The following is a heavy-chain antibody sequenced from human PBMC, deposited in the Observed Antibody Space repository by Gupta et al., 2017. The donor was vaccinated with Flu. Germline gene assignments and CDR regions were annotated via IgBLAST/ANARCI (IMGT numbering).Heavy chain of an antibody. Sequence: EVQLVESGGGLVQPGRSLRLSCAASGFTFDDNSMHWVRQTPGKGLEGVSGIDWSGVWKGYADSVRGRFSISRDNVKNTVYLQMNNLRPDDSALYYCAILAGGPEDSWGQGTLVTVSS. D-gene: IGHD2-15*01. CDR3: AILAGGPEDS. CDR2: IDWSGVWK. J-gene: IGHJ4*02. V-gene: IGHV3-9*01. CDR1: GFTFDDNS.